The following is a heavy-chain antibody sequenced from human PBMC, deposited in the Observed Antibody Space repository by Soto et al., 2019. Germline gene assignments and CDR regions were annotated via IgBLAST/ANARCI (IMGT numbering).Heavy chain of an antibody. CDR2: INSDGSST. V-gene: IGHV3-74*01. CDR3: ARVKGRDTILLRYYGMDV. D-gene: IGHD5-18*01. Sequence: EVQLVESGGGLVQPGGSLRLSCAASGFTFSSYWMHWVRQAPGKGLVWVSRINSDGSSTSYADSVKGRFTISRDNAKTTLYLQMNSLRAEDTAVYYCARVKGRDTILLRYYGMDVWGQGTTVTVSS. CDR1: GFTFSSYW. J-gene: IGHJ6*02.